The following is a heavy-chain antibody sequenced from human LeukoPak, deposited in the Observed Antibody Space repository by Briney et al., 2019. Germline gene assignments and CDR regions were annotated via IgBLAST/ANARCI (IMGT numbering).Heavy chain of an antibody. CDR1: GFTFSSYE. D-gene: IGHD3-9*01. V-gene: IGHV4-39*01. J-gene: IGHJ4*02. CDR3: ARHPRYYDILTGYSDY. CDR2: IYYSGST. Sequence: GSLRLSCAASGFTFSSYEMNWIRQPPGKGLEWIGSIYYSGSTYYNPSLKSRVTISVDTSKNQFSLKLSSVTAADTAVYYCARHPRYYDILTGYSDYWGQGTLVTVSS.